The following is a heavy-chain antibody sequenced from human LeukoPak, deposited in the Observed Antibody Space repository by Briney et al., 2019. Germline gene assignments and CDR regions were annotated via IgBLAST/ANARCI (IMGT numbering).Heavy chain of an antibody. D-gene: IGHD5-24*01. CDR1: GFTFSSYE. J-gene: IGHJ4*02. CDR3: ARRERWLQYFDY. V-gene: IGHV4-34*01. Sequence: PGGSLRLSCAASGFTFSSYEMNWVRQPPGKGLEWIGEINHSGSANYNPSLKSRVTISVDTSKNQFSLRVNSATAADTAVYYCARRERWLQYFDYWGQGTLVTVSS. CDR2: INHSGSA.